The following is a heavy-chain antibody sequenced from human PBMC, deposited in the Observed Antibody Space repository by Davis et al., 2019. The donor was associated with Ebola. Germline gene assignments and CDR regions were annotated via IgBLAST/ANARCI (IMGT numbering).Heavy chain of an antibody. D-gene: IGHD6-13*01. J-gene: IGHJ6*04. Sequence: GESLKISCAASGFTFSSYWMSWVRQAPGKGLEWVANIKQDGSEKYYVDSVKGRFTISRDNAKNSLYLQMNSLRAEDTAVYYCARVLAAAGLYYYYYYGMDVWGKGTTVTVSS. V-gene: IGHV3-7*01. CDR3: ARVLAAAGLYYYYYYGMDV. CDR1: GFTFSSYW. CDR2: IKQDGSEK.